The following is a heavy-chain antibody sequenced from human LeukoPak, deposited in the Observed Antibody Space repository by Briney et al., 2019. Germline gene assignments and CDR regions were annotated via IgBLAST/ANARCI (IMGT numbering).Heavy chain of an antibody. CDR2: INPNSGGT. V-gene: IGHV1-2*02. CDR1: GYTFTGYY. Sequence: ASVKVSCKASGYTFTGYYMHWVRPAPGQGLEWMGWINPNSGGTNYAQKFQGRVTMTRDTSISTAYMELSRLRSDDTAVYYCARSPRRLGYCSGGSCGPARREFDP. D-gene: IGHD2-15*01. CDR3: ARSPRRLGYCSGGSCGPARREFDP. J-gene: IGHJ5*02.